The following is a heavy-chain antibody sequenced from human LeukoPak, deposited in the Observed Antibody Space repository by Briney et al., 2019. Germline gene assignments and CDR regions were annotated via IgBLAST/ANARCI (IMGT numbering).Heavy chain of an antibody. D-gene: IGHD6-13*01. Sequence: SETLSLTCTVSGGSISSYYWSWIRQPPGKGLEWIGYIYYSGSTNYNPSLKSRVTISVDTSKNQFSLKLSSVTAADTAVYYCARDRRSSSWVKGTYYYYYMDVWGKGTTVTVSS. CDR1: GGSISSYY. CDR2: IYYSGST. V-gene: IGHV4-59*01. CDR3: ARDRRSSSWVKGTYYYYYMDV. J-gene: IGHJ6*03.